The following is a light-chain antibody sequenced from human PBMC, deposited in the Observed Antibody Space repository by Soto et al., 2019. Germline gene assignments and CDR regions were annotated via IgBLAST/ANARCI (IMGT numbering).Light chain of an antibody. CDR3: QQRSNWPWT. Sequence: IVMTQFPATLSVFPGERATLSCRASQSVRSNLDWYQQKPGQAPRLLIYDATTRATGIPARFNGSGSGTEFTLSISSLEPEDFAVYYCQQRSNWPWTFGQGTKVDIK. CDR2: DAT. V-gene: IGKV3-15*01. CDR1: QSVRSN. J-gene: IGKJ1*01.